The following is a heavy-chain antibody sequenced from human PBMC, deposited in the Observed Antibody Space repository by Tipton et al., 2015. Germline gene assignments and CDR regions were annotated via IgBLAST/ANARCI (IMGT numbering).Heavy chain of an antibody. D-gene: IGHD3-22*01. CDR1: GGSVSSASYY. CDR2: IYNSGKT. V-gene: IGHV4-61*01. CDR3: ARGGNDSSGYYLYYYYGMDV. J-gene: IGHJ6*02. Sequence: TLSLTCTVSGGSVSSASYYWSWIRQPPGKGPKWIGYIYNSGKTNYSPSLKSRVTISVDTSKNQFSLKLSSVTAADTAVYYCARGGNDSSGYYLYYYYGMDVWGQGTTVTVSS.